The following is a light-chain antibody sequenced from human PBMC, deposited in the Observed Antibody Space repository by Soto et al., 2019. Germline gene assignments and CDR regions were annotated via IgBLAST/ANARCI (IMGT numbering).Light chain of an antibody. CDR1: QDIGNF. CDR2: AAS. CDR3: QKSYSTPRT. J-gene: IGKJ1*01. Sequence: ILMTQSPSSLSAFVGDRVTITCLASQDIGNFLAWYQQKPGKVPKLLIYAASSLQSGVPSRFSGSGSGTDFTLTISSLQPEDFATYYCQKSYSTPRTCGQGTKGAIK. V-gene: IGKV1-39*01.